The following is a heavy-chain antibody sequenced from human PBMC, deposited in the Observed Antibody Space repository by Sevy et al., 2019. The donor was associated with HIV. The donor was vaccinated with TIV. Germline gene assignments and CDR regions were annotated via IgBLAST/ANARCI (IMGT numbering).Heavy chain of an antibody. J-gene: IGHJ4*02. V-gene: IGHV3-7*01. Sequence: GGSLRLSCVASGFTFSSYWMSWVRQAPGKGLEWVATMKEDGSERNDVDSVKGRFTISRDNAKNSLYLQMNSLRAEDTAVYYCVREGVGGNSYSLDCRGQGTLVTVSS. D-gene: IGHD5-18*01. CDR2: MKEDGSER. CDR3: VREGVGGNSYSLDC. CDR1: GFTFSSYW.